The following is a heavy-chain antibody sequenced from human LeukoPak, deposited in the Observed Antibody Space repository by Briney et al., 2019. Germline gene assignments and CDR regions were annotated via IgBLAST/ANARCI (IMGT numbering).Heavy chain of an antibody. CDR3: ARDRPANYYDSSGYYFYVY. V-gene: IGHV1-2*02. J-gene: IGHJ4*02. CDR2: INPNSGGT. D-gene: IGHD3-22*01. CDR1: GYTFTGYY. Sequence: ASVKVSCKASGYTFTGYYMHWVRQAPGQGLAWMGWINPNSGGTNYAQKFQGRVTMTRDTSISTAYMELSRLRSDDTAVYYCARDRPANYYDSSGYYFYVYWGQGTLVTVSS.